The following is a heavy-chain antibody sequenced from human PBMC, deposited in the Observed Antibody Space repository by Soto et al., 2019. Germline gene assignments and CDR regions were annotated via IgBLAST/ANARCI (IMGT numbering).Heavy chain of an antibody. CDR2: IWYDGSNK. CDR3: ARGFNSRRITGTKSGRYYYYMDV. J-gene: IGHJ6*03. V-gene: IGHV3-33*01. Sequence: GGSLRLSCAASGFTFSSYGMHWVRQAPGKGLEWVAVIWYDGSNKYYADSVKGRFTISRDNSKNTLYLQMNSLRAEDTAVYYCARGFNSRRITGTKSGRYYYYMDVWGKGTTVTVSS. CDR1: GFTFSSYG. D-gene: IGHD1-7*01.